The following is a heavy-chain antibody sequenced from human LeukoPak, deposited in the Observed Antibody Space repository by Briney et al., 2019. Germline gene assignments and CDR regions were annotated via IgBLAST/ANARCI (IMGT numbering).Heavy chain of an antibody. CDR1: GDTFSSYA. D-gene: IGHD6-13*01. V-gene: IGHV1-69*13. Sequence: SVKVSCKASGDTFSSYAISWVRQAPGQGLEWMGGNIPIFGTANYAQKFQGRVTITADESTSTAYMELSSLRSEDTAVYYCAGLHSSSWPPTLDFWGQGTLVTVSS. CDR2: NIPIFGTA. J-gene: IGHJ4*02. CDR3: AGLHSSSWPPTLDF.